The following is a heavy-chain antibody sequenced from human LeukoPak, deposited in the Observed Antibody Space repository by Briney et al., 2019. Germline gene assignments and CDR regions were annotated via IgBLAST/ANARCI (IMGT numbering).Heavy chain of an antibody. J-gene: IGHJ5*02. CDR2: IYYSGST. CDR1: GDSISSYY. CDR3: ASLGYCSSTSCSPNRFDP. V-gene: IGHV4-59*01. Sequence: ETXXXTXXVSGDSISSYYWSWIPQPPGKXXXXXGYIYYSGSTNYNSSLKSRVTISVDTSKNQFSLKMSSVTAADTAVYYCASLGYCSSTSCSPNRFDPWGQGTPVTVSS. D-gene: IGHD2-2*01.